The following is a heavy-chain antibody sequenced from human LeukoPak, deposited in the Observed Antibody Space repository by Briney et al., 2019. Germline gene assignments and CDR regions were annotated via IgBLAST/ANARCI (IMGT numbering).Heavy chain of an antibody. J-gene: IGHJ4*02. CDR2: VYYSGST. CDR1: GGSFEHYF. D-gene: IGHD3-10*01. CDR3: ASHRRSHGSEY. Sequence: SETLTLTCTVSGGSFEHYFWSWIRQPPGKGLEWIGYVYYSGSTDYSPSLKSRLTISADTSKNQFSLKLNSVTAADTAVYYCASHRRSHGSEYWGQGTLVTVSS. V-gene: IGHV4-59*01.